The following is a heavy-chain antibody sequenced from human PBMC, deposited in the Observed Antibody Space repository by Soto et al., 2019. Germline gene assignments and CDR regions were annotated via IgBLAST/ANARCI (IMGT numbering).Heavy chain of an antibody. J-gene: IGHJ3*02. CDR3: ARDGGYCSSTSCYAYDRAFDI. V-gene: IGHV3-48*01. Sequence: GGSLRLSCAASGFTFSSYSMNWVRQAPGKGLEWVSYISSSSSTIYYADSVKGRFTISRDNAKNSLYLQMNSLRAEDTAVYYCARDGGYCSSTSCYAYDRAFDIWGQGTMVTVSS. D-gene: IGHD2-2*01. CDR1: GFTFSSYS. CDR2: ISSSSSTI.